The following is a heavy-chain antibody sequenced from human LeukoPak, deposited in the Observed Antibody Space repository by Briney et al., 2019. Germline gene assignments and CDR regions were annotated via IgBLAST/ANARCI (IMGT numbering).Heavy chain of an antibody. J-gene: IGHJ4*02. CDR2: INPNSGGT. Sequence: ASVKVSCKASVYTFTGYHMHWVRQAPGQGLEWMGWINPNSGGTNYAQKFQGRVTMTRDTSISTAYMELSRLRSDDTAVYYCASAADTAMAHFDYWGQGTLVTVSS. V-gene: IGHV1-2*02. CDR3: ASAADTAMAHFDY. CDR1: VYTFTGYH. D-gene: IGHD5-18*01.